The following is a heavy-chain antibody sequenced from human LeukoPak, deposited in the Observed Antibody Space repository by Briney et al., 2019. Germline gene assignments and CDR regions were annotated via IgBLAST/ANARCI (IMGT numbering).Heavy chain of an antibody. V-gene: IGHV4-38-2*02. J-gene: IGHJ5*02. Sequence: SETLSLTCTVSGYSISSTYHWGWIRQSPGKGLEWIGSISQSGSTYHNPSLKSRVTISVDTSKNQFSLKLNSVTAADTAVYYWARDGYDFWSGGFDPWGQGTLVTVSS. CDR2: ISQSGST. CDR3: ARDGYDFWSGGFDP. D-gene: IGHD3-3*01. CDR1: GYSISSTYH.